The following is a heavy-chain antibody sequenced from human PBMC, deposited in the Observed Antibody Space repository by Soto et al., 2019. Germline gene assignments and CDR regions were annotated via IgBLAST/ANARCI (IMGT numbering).Heavy chain of an antibody. V-gene: IGHV1-69*04. CDR2: IIPILGIA. CDR3: AREGGYQPPQPYMDV. CDR1: GGTFSSYT. J-gene: IGHJ6*03. D-gene: IGHD2-2*01. Sequence: SVKVSCKASGGTFSSYTISWVRQAPGQGLEWMGRIIPILGIANYAQKFQGRVTITADKSTSTAYMELSSLRSEDTAVYYCAREGGYQPPQPYMDVWGKGTTVTVS.